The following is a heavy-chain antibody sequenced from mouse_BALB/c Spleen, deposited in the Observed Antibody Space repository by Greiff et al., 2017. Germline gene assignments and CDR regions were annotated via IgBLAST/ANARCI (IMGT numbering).Heavy chain of an antibody. J-gene: IGHJ1*01. CDR3: ARGRDYYGNWYFDV. V-gene: IGHV5-6-5*01. D-gene: IGHD1-1*01. Sequence: EVKLMESGGGLVKPGGSLKLSCAASGFTFSSYAMSWVRQTPEKRLEWVASISSGGSTYYPDSVKGRFTISRDNARNILYLQMSSLRSEDTAMYYCARGRDYYGNWYFDVWGAGTTVTVSS. CDR1: GFTFSSYA. CDR2: ISSGGST.